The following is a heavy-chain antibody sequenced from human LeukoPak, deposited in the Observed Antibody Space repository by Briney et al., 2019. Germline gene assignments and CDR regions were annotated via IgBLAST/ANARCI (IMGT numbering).Heavy chain of an antibody. CDR3: AKGPGTIRYSFDS. J-gene: IGHJ4*02. CDR2: ISGSGGST. CDR1: GFTFSSYA. D-gene: IGHD1-7*01. Sequence: GGSLRLSCVASGFTFSSYAMTWVRQAPGKGLEWVSAISGSGGSTNSAESVKGRFTISRDNSKNTLYLQMNSLRAEDTAVYYCAKGPGTIRYSFDSWGQGTLVTVSS. V-gene: IGHV3-23*01.